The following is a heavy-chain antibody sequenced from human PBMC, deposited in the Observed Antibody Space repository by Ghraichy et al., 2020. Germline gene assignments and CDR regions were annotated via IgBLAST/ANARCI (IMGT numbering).Heavy chain of an antibody. D-gene: IGHD2-15*01. CDR2: IGSSGGST. Sequence: GESLNISCAASGFTFSSYAMSWVRQAPGKGLEWVSTIGSSGGSTYHADSVKGRFTVSRDNSKNTLLMQMSSLRAEDTAVYYCAKSWGYCSGGACPPYNWFDPWGQGTLVTVSS. CDR1: GFTFSSYA. V-gene: IGHV3-23*01. CDR3: AKSWGYCSGGACPPYNWFDP. J-gene: IGHJ5*02.